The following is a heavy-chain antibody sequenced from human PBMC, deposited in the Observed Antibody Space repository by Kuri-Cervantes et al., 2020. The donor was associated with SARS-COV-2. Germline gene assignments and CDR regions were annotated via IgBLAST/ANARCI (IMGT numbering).Heavy chain of an antibody. CDR2: ISYDGGRT. Sequence: GESLKISCAASGFTFSDYWMHWVRQAPGKGPMWVSRISYDGGRTMYADSVRGRFTISRDNAKSTLFLQMNSLRLEDTAVYYCVRDCTISSCSNAGKYWGQGTLVTVSS. D-gene: IGHD6-13*01. CDR3: VRDCTISSCSNAGKY. CDR1: GFTFSDYW. J-gene: IGHJ4*02. V-gene: IGHV3-74*03.